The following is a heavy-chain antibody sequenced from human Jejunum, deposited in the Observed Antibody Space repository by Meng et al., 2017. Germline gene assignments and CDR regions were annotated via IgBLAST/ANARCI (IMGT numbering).Heavy chain of an antibody. CDR3: GRDLGGFYGA. D-gene: IGHD2/OR15-2a*01. CDR2: IDTGGGTT. Sequence: EVQLVESGGGLVQPGGSLRLSCAASGFTFSRYWFHWVRQVPGKGLVWVSRIDTGGGTTNYADSVRGRFTIYRDNAESTLYLQMNSLTAEDTGVYYCGRDLGGFYGAWGRGALVTVSS. CDR1: GFTFSRYW. J-gene: IGHJ5*02. V-gene: IGHV3-74*01.